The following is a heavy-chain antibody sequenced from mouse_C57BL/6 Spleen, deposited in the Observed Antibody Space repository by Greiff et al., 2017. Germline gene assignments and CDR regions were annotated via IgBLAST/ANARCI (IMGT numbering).Heavy chain of an antibody. Sequence: EVQLVESGGGLVQPGGSMKLSCVASGFTFSNYWMNWVRQSPEKGLEWVAQIRLKSDNYATHYAESVKGRFTISRDDSKSSVYLQMNNLRAEDTGIYYCTGRGLRRGDYWGQGTTLTVSS. J-gene: IGHJ2*01. CDR2: IRLKSDNYAT. CDR3: TGRGLRRGDY. V-gene: IGHV6-3*01. D-gene: IGHD2-4*01. CDR1: GFTFSNYW.